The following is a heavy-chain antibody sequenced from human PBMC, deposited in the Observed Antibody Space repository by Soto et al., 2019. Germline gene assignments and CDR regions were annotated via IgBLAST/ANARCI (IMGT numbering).Heavy chain of an antibody. Sequence: QITLNESGPTLVNPTQTLTLTCTFSGFSLTTSGVGVGWIRQYPGKAPEWLALIYWDDDKRYSPSLKSRLTITKDTSKNQVVLTMANLDPADTATYYCAHRVLRTVFGLVTTTAIYFDFWGQGTPVAVSS. CDR1: GFSLTTSGVG. D-gene: IGHD3-3*01. J-gene: IGHJ4*02. CDR3: AHRVLRTVFGLVTTTAIYFDF. CDR2: IYWDDDK. V-gene: IGHV2-5*02.